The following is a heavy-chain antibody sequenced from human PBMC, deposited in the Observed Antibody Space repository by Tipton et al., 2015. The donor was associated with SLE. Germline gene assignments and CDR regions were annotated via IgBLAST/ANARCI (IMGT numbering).Heavy chain of an antibody. J-gene: IGHJ4*02. D-gene: IGHD6-13*01. Sequence: VKPSETLSLTCTVSGGSISTYYWSWIRQPPGKGLEWIGYIFYSGSTSYNPTLKSRVTMSVDTTMNQFSLRLNSVTAADTAMYYCARFRREHQLVRLAWLWGQGTLVTVSS. CDR2: IFYSGST. CDR3: ARFRREHQLVRLAWL. CDR1: GGSISTYY. V-gene: IGHV4-59*12.